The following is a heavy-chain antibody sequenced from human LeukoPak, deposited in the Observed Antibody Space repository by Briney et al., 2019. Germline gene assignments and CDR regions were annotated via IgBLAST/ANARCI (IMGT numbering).Heavy chain of an antibody. CDR3: ARDLDGGWYDFDS. CDR1: GDSVSSNSAA. Sequence: SQTLSLTCAISGDSVSSNSAAWNWSRQSPSRGLEWLGRTYYRSKWYNNYAISVKSRITINPDTSKNQFSLQLNSVTPEDTAVYYCARDLDGGWYDFDSWGQGTLVTVSS. J-gene: IGHJ4*02. CDR2: TYYRSKWYN. D-gene: IGHD6-19*01. V-gene: IGHV6-1*01.